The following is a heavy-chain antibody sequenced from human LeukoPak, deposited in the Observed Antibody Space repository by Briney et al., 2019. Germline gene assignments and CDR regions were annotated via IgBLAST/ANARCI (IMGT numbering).Heavy chain of an antibody. CDR2: IYYSGST. J-gene: IGHJ4*02. CDR1: GGSVSGRSYY. V-gene: IGHV4-61*01. Sequence: PSETLSLTCTVSGGSVSGRSYYWSWIRQPPGKGLEWIGYIYYSGSTNYTPSLQSRVTISVDTSKNQFSLKLSSVTAADTAVYYCASSKGYSSGLYYFDYWGQGTLVTVSS. CDR3: ASSKGYSSGLYYFDY. D-gene: IGHD6-19*01.